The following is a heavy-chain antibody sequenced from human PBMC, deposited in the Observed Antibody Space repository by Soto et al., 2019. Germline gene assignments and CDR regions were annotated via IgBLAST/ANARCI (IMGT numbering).Heavy chain of an antibody. Sequence: GGSLRLSCAASGFTFSSYAMHWVRQAPGKGLEWVAVISYDGSNKYYADSVKGRFTISRDNSKNTLYLQMNSLRAEDTAVYYCARQWIQLWLFGMGGMDVWGQGTTVTVSS. CDR1: GFTFSSYA. V-gene: IGHV3-30-3*01. J-gene: IGHJ6*02. CDR3: ARQWIQLWLFGMGGMDV. CDR2: ISYDGSNK. D-gene: IGHD5-18*01.